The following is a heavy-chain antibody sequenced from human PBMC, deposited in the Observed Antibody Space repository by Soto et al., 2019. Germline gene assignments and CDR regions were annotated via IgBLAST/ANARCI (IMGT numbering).Heavy chain of an antibody. D-gene: IGHD1-26*01. J-gene: IGHJ3*02. CDR1: GGSFSGYY. V-gene: IGHV4-34*01. Sequence: QVQLQQWGAGLLKPSETLSLTCAVYGGSFSGYYWHWIRQPPGKGLEWIGKINHRGTTNYNPSLKSRVTISIDTSRNQLSLKLSSVTAADTAVYYCARGLVGATHYDAFDIWGQGTMVTVSS. CDR2: INHRGTT. CDR3: ARGLVGATHYDAFDI.